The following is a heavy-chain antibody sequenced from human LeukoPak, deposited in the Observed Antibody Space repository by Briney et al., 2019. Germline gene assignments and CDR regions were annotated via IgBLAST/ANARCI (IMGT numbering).Heavy chain of an antibody. Sequence: SETLSLTCTVSGGSISSGSYYWSWIRQPAGKGLEWIGRIYTSGNNNYNPSLKSRVTISVDTSKNQFSLKLSSVTAADTAVYYCARGYCTNAVCSLGPTQAWGQGTLVTVSS. CDR3: ARGYCTNAVCSLGPTQA. V-gene: IGHV4-61*02. J-gene: IGHJ4*02. CDR2: IYTSGNN. D-gene: IGHD2-8*01. CDR1: GGSISSGSYY.